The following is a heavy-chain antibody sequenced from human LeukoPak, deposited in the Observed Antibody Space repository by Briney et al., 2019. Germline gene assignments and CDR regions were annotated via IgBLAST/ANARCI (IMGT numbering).Heavy chain of an antibody. V-gene: IGHV4-4*07. J-gene: IGHJ4*02. CDR2: ISSSGNT. D-gene: IGHD2-2*02. CDR1: GVSTSVYY. CDR3: ASDRPHIASFYTY. Sequence: SETLSLTCTVSGVSTSVYYWTWIRQSAGKGLEWIGRISSSGNTNYNPSLKSRVTMPVDTSKNQISLKVTSVTAADTAMYYCASDRPHIASFYTYWGQGTLVTVSS.